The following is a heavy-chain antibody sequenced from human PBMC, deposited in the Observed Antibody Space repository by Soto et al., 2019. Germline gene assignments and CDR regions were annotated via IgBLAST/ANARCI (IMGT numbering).Heavy chain of an antibody. Sequence: ASVKVSCKASGYTFTSYAMHWVRQAPGQRLEWMGWINAGNGNTKYSQKFQGRVTITRDTSASTAYMELSSLRSEDTAVYYCARTSGSSSSQGFCDYWGQGTLVTVSS. CDR1: GYTFTSYA. CDR3: ARTSGSSSSQGFCDY. J-gene: IGHJ4*02. CDR2: INAGNGNT. D-gene: IGHD6-6*01. V-gene: IGHV1-3*01.